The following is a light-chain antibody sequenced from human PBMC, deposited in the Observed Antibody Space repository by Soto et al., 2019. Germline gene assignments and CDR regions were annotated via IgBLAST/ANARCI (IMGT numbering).Light chain of an antibody. Sequence: QSALTQPPSASGSPGQSVTISCTGTSSDVGGYNYVSWYQHHPDKAPKLIIYEVYKRPSGVPDRFSGSKSGNTASLTVSGLQVEDEAEYDCSSYAASGSFVVFGGGTKLTVL. J-gene: IGLJ2*01. CDR1: SSDVGGYNY. V-gene: IGLV2-8*01. CDR2: EVY. CDR3: SSYAASGSFVV.